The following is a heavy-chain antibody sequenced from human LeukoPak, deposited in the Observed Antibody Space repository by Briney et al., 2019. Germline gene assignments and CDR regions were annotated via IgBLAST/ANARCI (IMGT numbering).Heavy chain of an antibody. CDR1: GYTLTELS. CDR3: AIPARGSTSRYQSPDNYYYYYYMDV. J-gene: IGHJ6*03. V-gene: IGHV1-24*01. D-gene: IGHD2-2*01. CDR2: FDPEDGET. Sequence: GASVKVSCKVSGYTLTELSMHWVRQAPGKGLEWMGGFDPEDGETIYAQKLQGRVTMTEDTSTDTAYMELSSLRSEDTAVYYCAIPARGSTSRYQSPDNYYYYYYMDVWGKGTTVTVSS.